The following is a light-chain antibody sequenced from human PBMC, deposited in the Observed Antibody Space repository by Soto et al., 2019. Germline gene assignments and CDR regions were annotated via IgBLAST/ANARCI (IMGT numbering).Light chain of an antibody. CDR3: QAWDSSTVV. J-gene: IGLJ2*01. Sequence: SYELTQPPSVSVSPGQTASITCSGDKLGNKYACWYQQKPGQSPVLVIYQDIKRPSGIPERFSGSNSGNTATLTISGTQAMDEADYSCQAWDSSTVVLGGGTMLTV. CDR2: QDI. CDR1: KLGNKY. V-gene: IGLV3-1*01.